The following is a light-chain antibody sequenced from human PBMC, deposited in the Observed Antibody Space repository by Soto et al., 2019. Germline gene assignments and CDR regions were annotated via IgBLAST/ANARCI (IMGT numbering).Light chain of an antibody. J-gene: IGLJ2*01. Sequence: QSALTQPASVSGSPGQSITISCTGPSSDVGGHNFVSWYQHHPGKAPKLMIYEVTNRPSGVSDRFSGSKYGNTASLTISGLQAEDEADYYCNSYTSTFTWVFGGGTQLTVL. CDR1: SSDVGGHNF. CDR2: EVT. V-gene: IGLV2-14*01. CDR3: NSYTSTFTWV.